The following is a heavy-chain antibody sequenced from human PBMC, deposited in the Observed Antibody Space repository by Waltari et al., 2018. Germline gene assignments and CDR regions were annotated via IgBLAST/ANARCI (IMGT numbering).Heavy chain of an antibody. Sequence: QVQLQESGPGLVKPSETLSLTCTVSGYSISSGYYWGWIRQPPGKGLEWIGSIYHSGSTYYNPSLKSRVTISVDTSKNQFSLKLSSVTAADTAVYYCARMDYVNAFDIWGQGTMVTVSS. CDR2: IYHSGST. V-gene: IGHV4-38-2*02. CDR1: GYSISSGYY. D-gene: IGHD3-16*01. CDR3: ARMDYVNAFDI. J-gene: IGHJ3*02.